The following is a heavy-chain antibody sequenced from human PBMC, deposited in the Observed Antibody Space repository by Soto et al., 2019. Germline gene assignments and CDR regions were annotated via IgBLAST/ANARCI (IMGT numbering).Heavy chain of an antibody. CDR2: ISGSSGST. Sequence: EVQLLESGGGLVQPGGSLRLSCAASGFTFSSYAMSWVRQAPGKGLEWVSTISGSSGSTYYADSVKGRFTISRDNSKNTLYLQMNSLRAEDTAVYYCANGGVQVFDYWGQGTLVTVSS. CDR3: ANGGVQVFDY. J-gene: IGHJ4*02. V-gene: IGHV3-23*01. D-gene: IGHD2-8*02. CDR1: GFTFSSYA.